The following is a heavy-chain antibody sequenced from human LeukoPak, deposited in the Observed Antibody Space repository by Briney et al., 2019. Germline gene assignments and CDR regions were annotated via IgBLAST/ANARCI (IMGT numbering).Heavy chain of an antibody. D-gene: IGHD4-23*01. CDR3: AREQRYGGNSEDY. J-gene: IGHJ4*02. Sequence: SETLSLTCTVSGGSISSSSYYWGWIRQPPGKGLEWIGSIYYSGSTYYNPSLKSRVTISVDTSKNQFSLKLSSVTAADTAVYYCAREQRYGGNSEDYWGQGTLVTVSS. CDR2: IYYSGST. V-gene: IGHV4-39*07. CDR1: GGSISSSSYY.